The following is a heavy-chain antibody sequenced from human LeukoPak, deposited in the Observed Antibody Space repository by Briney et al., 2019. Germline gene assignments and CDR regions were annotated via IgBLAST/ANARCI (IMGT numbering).Heavy chain of an antibody. Sequence: GSSLRLSCEGSGFTSSNFGMNWVRQAPGKGLEWVSYIDGSSRNIRYADSVKGRFTIFRDNAKTSLFLQMNNLTVDDTAVYYCARRLAYWGHGTLVVVSS. J-gene: IGHJ1*01. CDR2: IDGSSRNI. CDR3: ARRLAY. CDR1: GFTSSNFG. V-gene: IGHV3-21*06.